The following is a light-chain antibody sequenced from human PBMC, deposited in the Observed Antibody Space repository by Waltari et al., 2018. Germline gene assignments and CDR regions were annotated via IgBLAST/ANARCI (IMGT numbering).Light chain of an antibody. CDR1: SGHSSYD. J-gene: IGLJ3*02. CDR2: LNSDGSH. V-gene: IGLV4-69*01. Sequence: QLVLTQSPSASASLGASVKLTCTLSSGHSSYDIAWHQQQPEKGPRYLMKLNSDGSHSKGDGIPDRFSGSSSGAERYLTISSLQSEDEADYYCQTWGTGIPNRVFGGGTKLTVL. CDR3: QTWGTGIPNRV.